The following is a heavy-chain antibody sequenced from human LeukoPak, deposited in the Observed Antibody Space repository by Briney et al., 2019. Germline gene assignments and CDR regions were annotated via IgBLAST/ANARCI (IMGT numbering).Heavy chain of an antibody. J-gene: IGHJ6*03. Sequence: GESLKISWKGSGYSFTSYWIGLVRPMPGKGLEWIGIIYPDDSDTRYSPSFQGQVTISADKSISTAYLQWSSLKASDTAMYYCARLAYCSNDVCYSNYYYSMDVWGKGTTVTVSS. CDR1: GYSFTSYW. D-gene: IGHD2-8*01. V-gene: IGHV5-51*01. CDR3: ARLAYCSNDVCYSNYYYSMDV. CDR2: IYPDDSDT.